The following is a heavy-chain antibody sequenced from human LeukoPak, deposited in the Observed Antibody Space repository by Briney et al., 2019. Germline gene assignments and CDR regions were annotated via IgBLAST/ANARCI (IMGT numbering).Heavy chain of an antibody. J-gene: IGHJ4*02. CDR3: ARGTVAGSPFYFDY. CDR1: GFTFSNYW. D-gene: IGHD6-19*01. Sequence: GGSLRLSCAASGFTFSNYWMSWVRQVPGKGLEWVADINQYGGEKYYVDSVKGRFTISRDNAKNSLFLQVNSLRAEDTAVYYCARGTVAGSPFYFDYWGQGTLVTVSS. V-gene: IGHV3-7*01. CDR2: INQYGGEK.